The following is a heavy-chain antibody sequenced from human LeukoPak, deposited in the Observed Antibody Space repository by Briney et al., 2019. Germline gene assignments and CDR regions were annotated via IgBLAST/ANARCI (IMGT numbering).Heavy chain of an antibody. CDR2: IKQGGSEI. V-gene: IGHV3-7*01. J-gene: IGHJ4*02. Sequence: AGGCLRLSCAASGFSFSRVWMNWVRQAPGKGLEWVANIKQGGSEIYYVDSVKGRFTISRDDAKNSLYLQMNSLRDEDTAVYYCARDRGDYWGQGTLVTVSS. CDR1: GFSFSRVW. CDR3: ARDRGDY.